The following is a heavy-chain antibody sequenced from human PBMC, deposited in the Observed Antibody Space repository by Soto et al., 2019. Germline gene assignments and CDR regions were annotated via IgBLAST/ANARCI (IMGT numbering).Heavy chain of an antibody. D-gene: IGHD3-3*01. J-gene: IGHJ5*02. Sequence: SETLSLTCTVSGGSISSYYWSWIRQPPGKGLEWIGYIYYSGSTNYNPSLKSRVTISVDTSKNQFSLKLSSVTAGDTAFYYCARSPNYYYFGRGPYTGSAPWRQG. CDR2: IYYSGST. CDR1: GGSISSYY. CDR3: ARSPNYYYFGRGPYTGSAP. V-gene: IGHV4-59*01.